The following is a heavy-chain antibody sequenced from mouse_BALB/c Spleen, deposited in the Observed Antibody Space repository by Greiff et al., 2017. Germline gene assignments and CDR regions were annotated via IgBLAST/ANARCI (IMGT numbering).Heavy chain of an antibody. Sequence: VQLQQSGPELVKPGASVKMSCKASGYTFTDYVISWVKQRTGQGLEWIGEIYPGSGSTYYNEKFKGKATLTADKSSNTAYMQLSSLTSEDSAVYFCARGSDLGYFDYWGQGTTLTVSS. CDR1: GYTFTDYV. V-gene: IGHV1-77*01. CDR3: ARGSDLGYFDY. J-gene: IGHJ2*01. CDR2: IYPGSGST. D-gene: IGHD2-13*01.